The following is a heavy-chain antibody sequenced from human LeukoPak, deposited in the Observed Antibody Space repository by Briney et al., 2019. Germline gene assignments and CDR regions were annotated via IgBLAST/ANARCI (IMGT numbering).Heavy chain of an antibody. Sequence: ESLQISCQGSGCWFTNYCIGWVRQMPGKGLEWMGIIYPGNSDTRYSPSFQGQVSISADKSISTAYLQRSSLKASDTAMYYCARQDYYDSSGYYFVREGYYFDYWGQGTLVTVSS. CDR2: IYPGNSDT. D-gene: IGHD3-22*01. J-gene: IGHJ4*02. CDR1: GCWFTNYC. CDR3: ARQDYYDSSGYYFVREGYYFDY. V-gene: IGHV5-51*01.